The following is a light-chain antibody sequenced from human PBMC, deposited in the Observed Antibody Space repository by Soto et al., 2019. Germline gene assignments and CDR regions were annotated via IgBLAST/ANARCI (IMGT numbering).Light chain of an antibody. J-gene: IGLJ3*02. CDR1: SSNIGAGYS. CDR3: QSYDSYLDSWV. CDR2: GDS. Sequence: QAVVTQPPSVSGAPGQRVTISCTGSSSNIGAGYSVHWYQQLPGRAPKLLVYGDSRPSGVPDRFSGAKSGTSASLAIAGFQAEDEASYYCQSYDSYLDSWVFGGGTKLTVL. V-gene: IGLV1-40*01.